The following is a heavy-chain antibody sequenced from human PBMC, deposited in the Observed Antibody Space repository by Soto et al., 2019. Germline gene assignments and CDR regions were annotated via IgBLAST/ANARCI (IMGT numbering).Heavy chain of an antibody. CDR1: GGSISSSNC. Sequence: SETLSLTCAVSGGSISSSNCWSWVRQPPRKGLEWLGEIYHSGSTNYNPSLKSRVTISVDKSKTQFSLKLSSVTATATAVYYVARVGSGSSNWVDTWGQGTLVTVSS. J-gene: IGHJ5*02. V-gene: IGHV4-4*02. CDR2: IYHSGST. D-gene: IGHD3-10*01. CDR3: ARVGSGSSNWVDT.